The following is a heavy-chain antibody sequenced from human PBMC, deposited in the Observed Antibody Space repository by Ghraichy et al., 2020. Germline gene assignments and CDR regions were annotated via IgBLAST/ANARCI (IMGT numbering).Heavy chain of an antibody. V-gene: IGHV4-30-2*01. CDR2: IYHSGST. J-gene: IGHJ5*02. Sequence: SETPSLTCAVSGGSISSGGYSWSWIRQPPGKGLEWIGYIYHSGSTYYNPSLKSRVTISVDRSKNQFSLKLSSVTAADTAVYYCARAGITEGWFDPWGQGTLVTVSS. CDR1: GGSISSGGYS. CDR3: ARAGITEGWFDP. D-gene: IGHD3-10*01.